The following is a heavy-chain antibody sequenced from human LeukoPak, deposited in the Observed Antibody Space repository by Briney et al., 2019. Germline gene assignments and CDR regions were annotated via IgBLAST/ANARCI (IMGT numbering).Heavy chain of an antibody. J-gene: IGHJ4*02. Sequence: GGSLRLSCAASGFTFRSYWMSWVRQAPGKGLEWVANIKQDEIEKYYVDSVKGRFTISRDNAKNSLYLQMNSLRAEDTAVYYCARDLSLRCSVGTCYPNFDYWGQGTLVTVSS. CDR2: IKQDEIEK. CDR3: ARDLSLRCSVGTCYPNFDY. D-gene: IGHD2-15*01. CDR1: GFTFRSYW. V-gene: IGHV3-7*01.